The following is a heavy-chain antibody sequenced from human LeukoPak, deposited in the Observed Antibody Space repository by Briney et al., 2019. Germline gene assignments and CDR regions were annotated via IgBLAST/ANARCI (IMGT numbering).Heavy chain of an antibody. Sequence: GGSLRLSCAASGFTFSTYSMTWVRQAPGKGLEWVSSISTSSSYIYYPDSVKGRFTISRDNAKKSLYLQMNSLRTEDTAVYYCARDYXSLRAXDIWGQXTMVXVSS. CDR3: ARDYXSLRAXDI. V-gene: IGHV3-21*01. CDR2: ISTSSSYI. D-gene: IGHD3-22*01. CDR1: GFTFSTYS. J-gene: IGHJ3*02.